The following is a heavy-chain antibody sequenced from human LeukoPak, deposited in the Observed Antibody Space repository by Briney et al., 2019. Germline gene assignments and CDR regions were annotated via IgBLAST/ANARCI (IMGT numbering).Heavy chain of an antibody. V-gene: IGHV4-61*01. J-gene: IGHJ5*02. CDR1: GASVSDGNYY. Sequence: SETLSLTCSVSGASVSDGNYYWSWIRQPPGKGLEWIGYIYYSGNTNYNPSLKSRVTISIDTSKKQFSLNLSSVTAADTAVYYCARDGTYCTNGVCSGSDPWGQGTLVTVSS. CDR3: ARDGTYCTNGVCSGSDP. CDR2: IYYSGNT. D-gene: IGHD2-8*01.